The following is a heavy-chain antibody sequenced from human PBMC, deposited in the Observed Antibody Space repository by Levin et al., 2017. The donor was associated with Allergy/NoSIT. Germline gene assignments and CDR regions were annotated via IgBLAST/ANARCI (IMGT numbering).Heavy chain of an antibody. Sequence: ASVKVSCKASGGTFSSYAISWVRQAPGQGLEWMGRIIPILGIANYAQKFQGRVTITADKSTSTAYMELSSLRSEDTAVYYCARDPPAATYRYYYYYGMDVWGQGTTVTVSS. CDR3: ARDPPAATYRYYYYYGMDV. D-gene: IGHD2-2*01. CDR2: IIPILGIA. J-gene: IGHJ6*02. CDR1: GGTFSSYA. V-gene: IGHV1-69*04.